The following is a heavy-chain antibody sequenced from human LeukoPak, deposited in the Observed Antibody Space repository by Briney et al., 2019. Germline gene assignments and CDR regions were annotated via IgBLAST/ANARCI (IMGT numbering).Heavy chain of an antibody. J-gene: IGHJ4*02. V-gene: IGHV4-31*03. CDR3: AKTLRGYSYGALYYFDY. D-gene: IGHD5-18*01. CDR2: IYYSGRT. Sequence: SETLSLTCTVSGGSISSGGYYWSWVRQHPGKGLEWIVYIYYSGRTSYNPSLKRRVPISVDTSKNQFSLKLSSVTAADTAVYYCAKTLRGYSYGALYYFDYWGQGTLVTVSS. CDR1: GGSISSGGYY.